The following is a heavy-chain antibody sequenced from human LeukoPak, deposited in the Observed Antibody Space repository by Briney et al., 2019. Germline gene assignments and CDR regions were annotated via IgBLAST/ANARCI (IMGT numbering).Heavy chain of an antibody. CDR3: AGRNCSSTSCYLLAYYYYGMDV. CDR2: IYYSGST. J-gene: IGHJ6*02. CDR1: GGSISSYY. V-gene: IGHV4-59*01. Sequence: PSETLSLTCTVSGGSISSYYWSWIRQPPGKGLEWIGYIYYSGSTNYNPSLKSRVTISVDTSKNQFSLKLSSVTAADTAVYYCAGRNCSSTSCYLLAYYYYGMDVWGQGTTVTVSS. D-gene: IGHD2-2*01.